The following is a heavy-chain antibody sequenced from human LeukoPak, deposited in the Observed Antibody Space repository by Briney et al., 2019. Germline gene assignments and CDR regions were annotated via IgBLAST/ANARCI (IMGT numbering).Heavy chain of an antibody. V-gene: IGHV3-33*01. CDR2: IWFDGSNI. CDR3: ARGSAKNAFDI. D-gene: IGHD1-26*01. Sequence: PGITERLSCAASGLIFSMYGMHWVRHASGKCLEFGAVIWFDGSNIYYGDFVKGRFTISRDNSQNTLYLQMNSLIVEDTAVYYCARGSAKNAFDIWGQGTMVTVSS. CDR1: GLIFSMYG. J-gene: IGHJ3*02.